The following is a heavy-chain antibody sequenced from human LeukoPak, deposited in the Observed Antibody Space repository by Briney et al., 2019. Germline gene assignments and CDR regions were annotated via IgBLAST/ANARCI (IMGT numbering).Heavy chain of an antibody. J-gene: IGHJ4*02. Sequence: LEWVSVIYSGGSTIYADSVKGRFTISRDNSKNTLYLQMNSLRAEDTAVYYYAVHIVAAFDYWGQGTLVTVSS. CDR2: IYSGGST. V-gene: IGHV3-53*01. D-gene: IGHD6-13*01. CDR3: AVHIVAAFDY.